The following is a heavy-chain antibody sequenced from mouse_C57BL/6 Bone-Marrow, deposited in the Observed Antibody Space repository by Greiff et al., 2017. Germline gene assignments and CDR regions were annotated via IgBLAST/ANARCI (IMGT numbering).Heavy chain of an antibody. Sequence: QVQLQQSGAELARPGASVKMSCKASGYTFTSYTMHWVKQRPGQGLEWIGYINPSSGYTKYNQKFKDKATLTADKSSSTAYMQLSSLTSEDSAVYDCARLGDGYYRYAMDYWGQGTSVTVSS. V-gene: IGHV1-4*01. CDR1: GYTFTSYT. CDR3: ARLGDGYYRYAMDY. J-gene: IGHJ4*01. CDR2: INPSSGYT. D-gene: IGHD2-3*01.